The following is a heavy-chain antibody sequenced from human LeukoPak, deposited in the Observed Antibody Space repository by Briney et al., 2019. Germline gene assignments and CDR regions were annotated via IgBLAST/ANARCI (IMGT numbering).Heavy chain of an antibody. Sequence: GGSLRLSCAASGFTFSSYGMHWVRQAPGKGLEWVAVISYDGSNKYYADSVKGRFTISRDNSKNTLYLQMNSLRAEDTAVYYCAKGGYYYDSSGYEYYFDYWGQGTLVTVSS. V-gene: IGHV3-30*18. CDR1: GFTFSSYG. J-gene: IGHJ4*02. D-gene: IGHD3-22*01. CDR3: AKGGYYYDSSGYEYYFDY. CDR2: ISYDGSNK.